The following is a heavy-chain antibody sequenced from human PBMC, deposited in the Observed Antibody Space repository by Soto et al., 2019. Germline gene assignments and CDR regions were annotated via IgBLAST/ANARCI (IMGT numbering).Heavy chain of an antibody. CDR3: TPLGDYEAYYGMDV. CDR1: GFTFSNAW. Sequence: GGSLRLSCAASGFTFSNAWMNWVRQAPGKGLEWVGRIKSKTDGGTTDYAAPVKGRFTISRDDSKNTLYLQMNSLKTEDTAVYYCTPLGDYEAYYGMDVWGQGTTVTVSS. V-gene: IGHV3-15*07. CDR2: IKSKTDGGTT. J-gene: IGHJ6*02. D-gene: IGHD4-17*01.